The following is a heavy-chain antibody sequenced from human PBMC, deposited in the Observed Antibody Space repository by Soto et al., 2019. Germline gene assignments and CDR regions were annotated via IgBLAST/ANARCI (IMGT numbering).Heavy chain of an antibody. V-gene: IGHV4-59*02. Sequence: PSETLSLTCTVSGASVSDGDWSWIRQPPGKELEWIGFMYFGGSFNYNPSLTSRVTLSVETSKNQFSMRVTSVTAADTAVYYCARSYYDSTGFAVDPWGQGTLVTVSS. D-gene: IGHD3-22*01. CDR2: MYFGGSF. CDR3: ARSYYDSTGFAVDP. CDR1: GASVSDGD. J-gene: IGHJ5*02.